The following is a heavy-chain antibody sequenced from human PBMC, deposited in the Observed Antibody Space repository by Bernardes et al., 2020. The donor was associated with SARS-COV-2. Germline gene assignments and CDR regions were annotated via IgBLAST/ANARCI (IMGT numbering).Heavy chain of an antibody. CDR3: VKSPGNILRDGVDV. V-gene: IGHV3-23*01. Sequence: GGSLRLSCAASGFTFSTYGMSWVRQAPGKGLEWVSGIRGSGGNTYYADSVKGRFTISRDNSKNTLYLQMNSLRAEDTAVYYCVKSPGNILRDGVDVWGQGTTVIVSS. CDR1: GFTFSTYG. D-gene: IGHD2-21*01. CDR2: IRGSGGNT. J-gene: IGHJ6*02.